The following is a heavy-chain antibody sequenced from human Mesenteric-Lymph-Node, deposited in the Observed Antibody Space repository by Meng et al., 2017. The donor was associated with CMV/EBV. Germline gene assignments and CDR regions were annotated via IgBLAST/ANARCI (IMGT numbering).Heavy chain of an antibody. V-gene: IGHV3-23*01. J-gene: IGHJ5*02. CDR1: GFTFRSYA. D-gene: IGHD2-2*01. CDR2: ISGSGSTT. Sequence: GGSLRLSCAASGFTFRSYAMSWVRQAPGQGLEWVAGISGSGSTTKYSASVESRFTISRDNSKDTLFLQMNSLRAEDTALYYCAKDMWEYQLPDGSWGQGTLVTVSS. CDR3: AKDMWEYQLPDGS.